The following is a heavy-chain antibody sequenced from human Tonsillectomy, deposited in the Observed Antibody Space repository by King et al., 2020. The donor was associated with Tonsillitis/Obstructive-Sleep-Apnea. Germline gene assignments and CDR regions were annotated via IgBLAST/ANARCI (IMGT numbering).Heavy chain of an antibody. V-gene: IGHV2-5*02. D-gene: IGHD3-10*01. J-gene: IGHJ6*03. CDR2: IYWDDDQ. CDR3: AHSAYYGSGSYYSSYSYYMDA. Sequence: TLKESGPTLVKPTQTLTLTCTLSGFSLSTSGVGVGWIRQPPGKALEWLALIYWDDDQRYSPSLRSRLTVTKDTSKNQVVLQMTNLDPVDTATDYCAHSAYYGSGSYYSSYSYYMDAWGKGTPVTVSS. CDR1: GFSLSTSGVG.